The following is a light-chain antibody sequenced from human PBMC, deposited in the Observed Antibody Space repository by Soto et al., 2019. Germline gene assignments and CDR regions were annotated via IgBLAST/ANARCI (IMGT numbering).Light chain of an antibody. V-gene: IGKV3-20*01. Sequence: EIVLTQSPDTLSLSPGERAILSCRASQTVGKNYLGWFQQKPGQAPRLLIYDASNRATGIPARFSGSGSGTDFTLTISRLEPEDFAVYYCQQYAYSPLTFGGGTKVEIK. J-gene: IGKJ4*01. CDR2: DAS. CDR1: QTVGKNY. CDR3: QQYAYSPLT.